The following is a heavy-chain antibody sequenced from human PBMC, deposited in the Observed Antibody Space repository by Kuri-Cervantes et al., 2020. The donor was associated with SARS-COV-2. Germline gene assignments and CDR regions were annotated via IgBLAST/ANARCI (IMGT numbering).Heavy chain of an antibody. CDR3: AKDLISASYFGSGSPDY. CDR1: RFTFSSYA. D-gene: IGHD3-10*01. V-gene: IGHV3-23*01. CDR2: VSGSGVST. Sequence: GGSLTLSCTASRFTFSSYAMSWARQAPGKGLEWVSTVSGSGVSTYYADSVKGRFTISRDNSASTMFLQMNSLRAEDTALYFCAKDLISASYFGSGSPDYWGQGTLVTVSS. J-gene: IGHJ4*02.